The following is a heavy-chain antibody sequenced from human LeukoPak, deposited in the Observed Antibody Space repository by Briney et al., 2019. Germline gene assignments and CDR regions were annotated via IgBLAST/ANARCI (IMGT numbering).Heavy chain of an antibody. CDR2: ISGSGGST. V-gene: IGHV3-23*01. CDR1: GFTFSSYA. CDR3: AKDSSGLKYDSSGYLGIH. J-gene: IGHJ4*02. Sequence: GGSLRLSCAASGFTFSSYAMSWVRQAPGKGLEWVSAISGSGGSTYYADSVKGRFTISRDNSKNTLYLQMNSLRAEDTAVYYCAKDSSGLKYDSSGYLGIHWGQGTLVTVSS. D-gene: IGHD3-22*01.